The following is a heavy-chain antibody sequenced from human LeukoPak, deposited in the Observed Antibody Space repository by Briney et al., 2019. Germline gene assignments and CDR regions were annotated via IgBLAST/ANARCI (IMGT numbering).Heavy chain of an antibody. CDR1: GFTFSDSA. V-gene: IGHV3-23*01. J-gene: IGHJ4*02. CDR3: GRDIQLSY. D-gene: IGHD1-1*01. Sequence: GRSLRLSCAASGFTFSDSAMTWVCQAPGKGLERVSPISASGVSTYYADSVKGRFTISRDNSNTTLYLQMGSLRAGDTAVYFCGRDIQLSYLGQGTLVTVSS. CDR2: ISASGVST.